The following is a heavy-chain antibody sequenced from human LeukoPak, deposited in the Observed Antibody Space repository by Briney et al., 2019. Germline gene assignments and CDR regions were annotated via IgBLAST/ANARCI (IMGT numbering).Heavy chain of an antibody. D-gene: IGHD3-10*01. V-gene: IGHV3-30*02. CDR1: GFSFSDYD. J-gene: IGHJ4*02. CDR2: IRYDGSNT. Sequence: QSGGSLRLSCAASGFSFSDYDIHWVRLAPGKGLEWVTFIRYDGSNTYAESVKGRFTISRDNSKNTVYLQMNRLRAEDTAVYHCAREDLGSSRGMVGSWYYFDYWGQGTLVTVSS. CDR3: AREDLGSSRGMVGSWYYFDY.